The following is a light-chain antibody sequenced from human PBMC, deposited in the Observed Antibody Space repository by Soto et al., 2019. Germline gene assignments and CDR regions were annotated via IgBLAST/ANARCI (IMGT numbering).Light chain of an antibody. J-gene: IGKJ4*01. Sequence: DIQMTQSPATLSASVGDRVTIACLASQSISRYLNWYQQKPGKAPKLLIYAASSLQSGVPSRFSGSGSGTDFTLTISSPQPEDFATYYCQQSYSTPLTFGGGTKVDIK. CDR1: QSISRY. CDR3: QQSYSTPLT. V-gene: IGKV1-39*01. CDR2: AAS.